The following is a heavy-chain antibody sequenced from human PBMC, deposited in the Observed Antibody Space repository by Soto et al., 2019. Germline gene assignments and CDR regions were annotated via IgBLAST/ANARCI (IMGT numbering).Heavy chain of an antibody. CDR1: GYTFTSYG. V-gene: IGHV1-18*04. Sequence: ASVKVSCKASGYTFTSYGISWVRQAPGQGLEWMGWISAYNGNTNYAQKLQGRVTMTTDTSTSTAYMELRSLRSDDTAVYYCASGIAARPEGWFDPWGQGTLVTVYS. CDR3: ASGIAARPEGWFDP. CDR2: ISAYNGNT. D-gene: IGHD6-6*01. J-gene: IGHJ5*02.